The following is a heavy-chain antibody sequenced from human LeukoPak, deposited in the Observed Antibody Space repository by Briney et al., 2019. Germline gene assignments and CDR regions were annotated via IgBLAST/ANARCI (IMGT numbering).Heavy chain of an antibody. V-gene: IGHV4-59*01. CDR1: GGSISNYY. CDR3: ATCRDEFGDYGFTS. Sequence: SETLSLTCTVSGGSISNYYWIWMRQPPGKGLEWIGSLYNSGSTKYNPSLKSRVTFSVDTSKNLFSLKLTSLTAADTAVYYCATCRDEFGDYGFTSWGQGTLVTVSS. CDR2: LYNSGST. D-gene: IGHD4-17*01. J-gene: IGHJ5*02.